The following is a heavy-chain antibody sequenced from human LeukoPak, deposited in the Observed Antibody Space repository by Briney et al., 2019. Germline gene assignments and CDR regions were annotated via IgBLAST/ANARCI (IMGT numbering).Heavy chain of an antibody. CDR2: IYYSGST. D-gene: IGHD3-22*01. CDR1: GGSISSSSYY. J-gene: IGHJ3*02. V-gene: IGHV4-39*07. CDR3: ARVVSGDSSGYYFSAFDI. Sequence: SETLSLTCTVSGGSISSSSYYWGWIRQPPGKGLEWIGSIYYSGSTYYNPSLKSRVTISVDTSKNQFSLKLSSVTAADTAVYYCARVVSGDSSGYYFSAFDIWGQGTMVTVSS.